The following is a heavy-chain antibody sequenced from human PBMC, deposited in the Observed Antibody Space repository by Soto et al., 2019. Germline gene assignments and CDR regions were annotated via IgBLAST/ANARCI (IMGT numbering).Heavy chain of an antibody. D-gene: IGHD4-17*01. Sequence: QVQLQASGPGLVKPSETLSLTCTGSGGSISSYYWSWIRQPPAKGLEWIGYIYYSGSTNYNPSLKSRVTISVDTSQNQFSLKLSSVTAADTAVYYCARSYGDYYDYWGQGTLVTVSS. CDR2: IYYSGST. J-gene: IGHJ4*02. CDR1: GGSISSYY. CDR3: ARSYGDYYDY. V-gene: IGHV4-59*01.